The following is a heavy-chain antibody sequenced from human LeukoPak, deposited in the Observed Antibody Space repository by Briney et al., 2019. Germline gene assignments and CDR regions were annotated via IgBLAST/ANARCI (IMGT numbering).Heavy chain of an antibody. CDR1: GYTFTGYY. CDR2: INPNSGGT. V-gene: IGHV1-2*02. D-gene: IGHD2-8*01. J-gene: IGHJ4*02. Sequence: ASVKVSCKASGYTFTGYYMHWVRQAPGHGLEWMGWINPNSGGTNYAQKFQGRVTMTRDTSISTAYMELSRLRSDDTAVYYCARFPYCTNGVCFPFDYWGQGTLVTVSS. CDR3: ARFPYCTNGVCFPFDY.